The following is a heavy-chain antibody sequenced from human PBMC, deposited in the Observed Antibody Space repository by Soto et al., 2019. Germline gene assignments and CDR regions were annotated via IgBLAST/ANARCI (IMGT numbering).Heavy chain of an antibody. CDR3: ARFYYDSSGYTFDY. J-gene: IGHJ4*02. V-gene: IGHV4-30-2*01. D-gene: IGHD3-22*01. CDR2: IYHSGST. Sequence: SETLSLTCAVSGGSISSGGYSWSWIRQPPGKGLEWIGYIYHSGSTYYNPSLKSRVTISVDRSKNQFSLKLSSVTAADTAVYYCARFYYDSSGYTFDYWGQGTLVTVSS. CDR1: GGSISSGGYS.